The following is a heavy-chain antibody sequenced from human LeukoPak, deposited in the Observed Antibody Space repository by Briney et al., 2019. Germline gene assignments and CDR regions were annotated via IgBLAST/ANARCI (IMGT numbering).Heavy chain of an antibody. J-gene: IGHJ1*01. V-gene: IGHV4-30-4*08. Sequence: PSETLSLTCTVSGGSISSGDYYWSWIRQPPGKGLEWIGYIYYSGSTYYNPSLKSRVTISVDTSKNQFSLKLSSVTAADTAVYYCARDTSRTGVPLHYYDSSGPFQHWGQGTLVTVSS. D-gene: IGHD3-22*01. CDR3: ARDTSRTGVPLHYYDSSGPFQH. CDR1: GGSISSGDYY. CDR2: IYYSGST.